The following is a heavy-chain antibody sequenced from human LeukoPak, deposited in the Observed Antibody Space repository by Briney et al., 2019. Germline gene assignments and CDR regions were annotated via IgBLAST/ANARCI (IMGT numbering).Heavy chain of an antibody. CDR2: ITGSGTPK. V-gene: IGHV3-48*03. CDR3: DYQGK. J-gene: IGHJ1*01. D-gene: IGHD5-12*01. CDR1: GXIFSSSE. Sequence: GGSLRLSWAASGXIFSSSEINWMRQAPGKGPEWLSSITGSGTPKHYADSVKGRFTISRDSVKTVVYLQMNSLRDEDTAVYYCDYQGKWGQGTLVTVSS.